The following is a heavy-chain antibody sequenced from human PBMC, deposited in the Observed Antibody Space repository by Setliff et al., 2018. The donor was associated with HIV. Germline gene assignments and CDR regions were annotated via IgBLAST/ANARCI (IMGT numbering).Heavy chain of an antibody. Sequence: GGSLRLSCAAFGFTFSSYGMSWVRQAPGKGLEWVSTISGRDGRTYYADSVKGRFTISRDNTRSSLFLHMDSLTAEDTAVYYCAREALSRDGYSYFDYWGQGTLVTVSS. D-gene: IGHD5-12*01. J-gene: IGHJ4*02. CDR2: ISGRDGRT. V-gene: IGHV3-23*01. CDR1: GFTFSSYG. CDR3: AREALSRDGYSYFDY.